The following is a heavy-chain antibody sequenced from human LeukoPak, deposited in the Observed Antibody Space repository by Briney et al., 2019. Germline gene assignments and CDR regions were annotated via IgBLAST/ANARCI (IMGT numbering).Heavy chain of an antibody. D-gene: IGHD4-17*01. CDR1: GGSISSYY. CDR3: ASVGNSGDHGY. CDR2: IYYSGST. V-gene: IGHV4-59*01. J-gene: IGHJ4*02. Sequence: SETLSLTCTVSGGSISSYYWSWIRQPPGKGLEWIGYIYYSGSTNYNPSLKSRVTISVDTSKNQFSLKLSSVTAADTAVYYCASVGNSGDHGYWGQGTLVTVSS.